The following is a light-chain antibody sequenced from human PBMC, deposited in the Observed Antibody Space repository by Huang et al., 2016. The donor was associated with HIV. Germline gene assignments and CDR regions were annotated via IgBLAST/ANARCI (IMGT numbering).Light chain of an antibody. V-gene: IGKV3-15*01. CDR1: ESILRN. J-gene: IGKJ2*01. Sequence: VMTQSPATLSVSPGERATLSCRASESILRNLAWYQQRPGQPPRLLIYGASVRHPGIPDRCRGSGSGTEFSLTISSLQSEDFAAYYCQQYNEWPRYTYGQGTKLEIK. CDR3: QQYNEWPRYT. CDR2: GAS.